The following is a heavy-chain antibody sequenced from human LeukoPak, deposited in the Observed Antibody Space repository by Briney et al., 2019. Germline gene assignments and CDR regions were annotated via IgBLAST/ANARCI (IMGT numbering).Heavy chain of an antibody. CDR1: GITLSNYG. CDR2: ISDTGGRT. CDR3: AKRGVVIRVILVGFHKEAYYFDS. V-gene: IGHV3-23*01. Sequence: GGSLRLSCAVSGITLSNYGITWVRQAPGKGLEWVAGISDTGGRTNYADSVKGRFTISRDNPKDTLYLQMNSLRAEDTAVYFCAKRGVVIRVILVGFHKEAYYFDSWGQGALVTVSS. J-gene: IGHJ4*02. D-gene: IGHD3-22*01.